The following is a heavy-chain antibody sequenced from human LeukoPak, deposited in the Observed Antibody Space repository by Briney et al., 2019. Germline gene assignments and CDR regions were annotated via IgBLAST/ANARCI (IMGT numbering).Heavy chain of an antibody. CDR1: GYTFTDYH. D-gene: IGHD1-14*01. V-gene: IGHV1-2*02. CDR2: IHPNIGGR. Sequence: ASVKVSCKASGYTFTDYHIHWVRQAPGQGPEWMGWIHPNIGGRNHAQKFEGRVTMSRDTSISTVYMELSSLRSDDTAMYYCARLTGGSETNWGQGTLVTVSA. CDR3: ARLTGGSETN. J-gene: IGHJ4*02.